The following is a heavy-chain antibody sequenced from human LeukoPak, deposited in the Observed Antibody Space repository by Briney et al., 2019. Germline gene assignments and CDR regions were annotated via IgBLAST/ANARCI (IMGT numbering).Heavy chain of an antibody. J-gene: IGHJ4*02. Sequence: PSETLSLTCAVYGGSFSGYYWSWIRQPPGKGLEGIGEINHSGSTNYNPSLKSRVTISVDTSKNQFSLKLSSVTAADTAVYYCARAPYYYGSGSYYSDYWGQGTLVTVSS. CDR3: ARAPYYYGSGSYYSDY. V-gene: IGHV4-34*01. CDR1: GGSFSGYY. D-gene: IGHD3-10*01. CDR2: INHSGST.